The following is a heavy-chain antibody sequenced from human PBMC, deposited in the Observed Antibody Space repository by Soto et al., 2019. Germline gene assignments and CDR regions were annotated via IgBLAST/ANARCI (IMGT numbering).Heavy chain of an antibody. CDR1: GFTFTSYG. J-gene: IGHJ4*02. CDR2: ISYDGGLQ. D-gene: IGHD5-18*01. V-gene: IGHV3-30*03. Sequence: QAHLVESGGGVVQPGRSLRLSCAASGFTFTSYGMHWVRQAPGTRLEWVAVISYDGGLQHYADSVKGRFTISRDNSKNMVLQQMNSLRAEDTAVYYCVSDRGYGHASVPYSWGQGTQVSVSS. CDR3: VSDRGYGHASVPYS.